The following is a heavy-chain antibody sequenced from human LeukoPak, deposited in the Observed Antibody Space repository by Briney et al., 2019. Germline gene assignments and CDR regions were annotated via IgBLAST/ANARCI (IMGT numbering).Heavy chain of an antibody. CDR2: ISSSGSTI. J-gene: IGHJ1*01. CDR1: GFTFSSYE. CDR3: ARTYCSSTSCYKFYFQH. V-gene: IGHV3-48*03. D-gene: IGHD2-2*02. Sequence: GGSLRLSCAASGFTFSSYEMNWVRQAPGKGLEWVSYISSSGSTIYYADSVKGRFTISRDNAKNSLYLQMNSLRAEDTAVYYCARTYCSSTSCYKFYFQHWGQGTLVTVSS.